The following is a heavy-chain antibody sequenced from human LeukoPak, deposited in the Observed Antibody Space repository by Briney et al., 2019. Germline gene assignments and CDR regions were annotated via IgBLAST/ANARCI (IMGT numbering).Heavy chain of an antibody. V-gene: IGHV1-46*01. CDR1: GFTFTTYY. D-gene: IGHD2-15*01. CDR3: AREVLLLLGGYYGMDV. CDR2: INPTGNGR. Sequence: ASVKVSCKASGFTFTTYYIHWVRQAPGQGLEWMGVINPTGNGRIYAQKFQGRVTMTRDTATSTAYMGLRSLRSDDTAVYYCAREVLLLLGGYYGMDVWGQGTTVTVSS. J-gene: IGHJ6*02.